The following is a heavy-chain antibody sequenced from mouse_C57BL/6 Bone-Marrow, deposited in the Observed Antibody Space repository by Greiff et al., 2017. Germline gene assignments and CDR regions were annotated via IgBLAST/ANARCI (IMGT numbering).Heavy chain of an antibody. Sequence: VMLVESGAELVRPGASVKLSCKASGYTFTDYYINWVKQRPGQGLEWIARIYPGSGNTYYIEKFKGKATLTAEKSSSTAYMQLSSLTSEDSAVYFGAGVEWLLPCYFDYWGQGTTLTVSS. CDR1: GYTFTDYY. CDR3: AGVEWLLPCYFDY. CDR2: IYPGSGNT. V-gene: IGHV1-76*01. D-gene: IGHD2-3*01. J-gene: IGHJ2*01.